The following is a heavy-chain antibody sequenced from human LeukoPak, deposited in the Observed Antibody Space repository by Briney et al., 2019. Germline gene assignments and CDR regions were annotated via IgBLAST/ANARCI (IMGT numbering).Heavy chain of an antibody. CDR3: ARALPYITIIRGWDRNWFDP. D-gene: IGHD3-10*01. Sequence: SETLSFTCAVSGGSLTGYYWSWIRQPPGKGLEWIGEINHSGSTDYNPSLKSRVTISVSTSKNQFSLRLSSVTAADTAVYYCARALPYITIIRGWDRNWFDPWGQGTLVTVSS. J-gene: IGHJ5*02. V-gene: IGHV4-34*01. CDR1: GGSLTGYY. CDR2: INHSGST.